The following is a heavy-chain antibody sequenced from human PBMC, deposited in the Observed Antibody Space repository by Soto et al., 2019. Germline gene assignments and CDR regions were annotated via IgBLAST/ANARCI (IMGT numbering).Heavy chain of an antibody. CDR2: INAGNGNT. V-gene: IGHV1-3*01. CDR1: GYTFTSYA. D-gene: IGHD6-13*01. Sequence: ASVKVSCKASGYTFTSYAMHWVRQAPGQRLEWMGWINAGNGNTKYSQKFQGRVTITRDTSASTAYMELSSLRSEDTAVYYCARGIAAAGTAGWFDPWGQGTLVTVSS. J-gene: IGHJ5*02. CDR3: ARGIAAAGTAGWFDP.